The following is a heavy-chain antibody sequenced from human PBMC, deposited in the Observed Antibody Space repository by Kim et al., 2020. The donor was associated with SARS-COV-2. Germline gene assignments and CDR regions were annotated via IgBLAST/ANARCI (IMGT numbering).Heavy chain of an antibody. J-gene: IGHJ6*02. CDR3: TRALDGLWFGESNYYYGMDV. CDR2: IRSKANSYAS. V-gene: IGHV3-73*01. D-gene: IGHD3-10*01. Sequence: GGSLRLSCAASGFTFSGSAMHWVRQASGKGLEWVGRIRSKANSYASTYAASGRGRFTISRDDSKNTAYLQMNSLKTEDTVVYYCTRALDGLWFGESNYYYGMDVWGQGTTVTVSS. CDR1: GFTFSGSA.